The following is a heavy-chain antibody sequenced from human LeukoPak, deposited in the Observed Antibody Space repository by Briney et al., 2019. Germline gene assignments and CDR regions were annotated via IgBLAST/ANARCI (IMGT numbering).Heavy chain of an antibody. CDR1: GYTFTGYY. D-gene: IGHD3-10*01. Sequence: ALVKVSCKASGYTFTGYYMHWVRQAPGQGLEWMGWINPNSGGTNYAQKFQGRVTMTRDTSISTAYMELSRLRSDDTAVYYCARVRYYYALRYYYYMDVWGKGTTATVSS. V-gene: IGHV1-2*02. J-gene: IGHJ6*03. CDR3: ARVRYYYALRYYYYMDV. CDR2: INPNSGGT.